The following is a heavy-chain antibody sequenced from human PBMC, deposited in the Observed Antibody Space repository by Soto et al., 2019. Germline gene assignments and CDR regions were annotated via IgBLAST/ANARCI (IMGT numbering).Heavy chain of an antibody. V-gene: IGHV4-59*08. CDR1: GGSISSYY. J-gene: IGHJ4*02. CDR3: ARQSYSIGGWYFDY. CDR2: IYYSGST. Sequence: PSEPLSLTCTVSGGSISSYYWSWIRKPPGKGLEWIGYIYYSGSTNYNPSLKSRVTISVDTSKNQFSLKLSSVTAADTAVYYCARQSYSIGGWYFDYWGQGTLVTVSS. D-gene: IGHD2-21*01.